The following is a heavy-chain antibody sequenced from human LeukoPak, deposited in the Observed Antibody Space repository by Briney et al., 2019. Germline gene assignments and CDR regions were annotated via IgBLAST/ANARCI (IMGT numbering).Heavy chain of an antibody. V-gene: IGHV4-39*01. D-gene: IGHD1-1*01. Sequence: SETLSLTCTVSGGYIISRSHYWGWIRQPPGKGLEWIGSVYYSGNTYYNPSLKTRATISIDTPTSKNQFSLTLSSVTAADTAVYYCARHHAEILVPNDWGQGTLVTV. CDR3: ARHHAEILVPND. J-gene: IGHJ4*01. CDR1: GGYIISRSHY. CDR2: VYYSGNT.